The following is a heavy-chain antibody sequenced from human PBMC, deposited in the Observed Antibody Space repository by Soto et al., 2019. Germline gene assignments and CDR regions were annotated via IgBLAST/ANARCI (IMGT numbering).Heavy chain of an antibody. CDR3: AKDIGPKRWGAFDI. D-gene: IGHD3-10*01. CDR1: GFTFDDYA. J-gene: IGHJ3*02. CDR2: ISWNSGGI. V-gene: IGHV3-9*01. Sequence: EVQLVESGGGLVQPGRSLRLSCAASGFTFDDYAMHWVRQAPGKGLEWVSGISWNSGGIGYVDSVKGRFTISRDNAKNSLYLQMNSLRAEDTALYYCAKDIGPKRWGAFDIWGQGTMVTVSS.